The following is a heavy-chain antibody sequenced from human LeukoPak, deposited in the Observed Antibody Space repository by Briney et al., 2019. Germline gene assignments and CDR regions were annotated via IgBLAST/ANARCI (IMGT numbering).Heavy chain of an antibody. CDR3: ARDPRIVGATSYFDY. CDR1: GYTFTGYY. V-gene: IGHV1-46*01. D-gene: IGHD1-26*01. Sequence: ASVKVSCKASGYTFTGYYMHWVRQAPGQGLEWMGIINPSGGSTSYAQKFQGRVTMTRDMSTSTVYMELSSLRSEDTAVYYCARDPRIVGATSYFDYWGQGTLVTVSS. CDR2: INPSGGST. J-gene: IGHJ4*02.